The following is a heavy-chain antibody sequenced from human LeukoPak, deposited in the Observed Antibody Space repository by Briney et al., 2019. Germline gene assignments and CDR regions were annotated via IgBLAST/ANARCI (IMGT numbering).Heavy chain of an antibody. Sequence: PGGSPRRYCSASGFTFSSSAMRGVRQDPAKGLHLFSATSGRGGSTYYADSVKGRFTISRDNSKNTLYLQMNSLRAEDTAVYYCAKDIGTAAAGPGGNWFDPWGQGTLVTVSS. J-gene: IGHJ5*02. CDR3: AKDIGTAAAGPGGNWFDP. CDR1: GFTFSSSA. CDR2: TSGRGGST. D-gene: IGHD6-13*01. V-gene: IGHV3-23*01.